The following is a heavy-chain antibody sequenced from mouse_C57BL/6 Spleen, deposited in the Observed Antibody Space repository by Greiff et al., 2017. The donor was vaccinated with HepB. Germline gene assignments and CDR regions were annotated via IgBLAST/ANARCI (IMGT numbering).Heavy chain of an antibody. CDR3: ARCGNYAMDY. CDR2: ISYDGSN. CDR1: GYSITSGYY. V-gene: IGHV3-6*01. J-gene: IGHJ4*01. D-gene: IGHD1-1*02. Sequence: EVKLVESGPGLVKPSQSLSLTCSVTGYSITSGYYWNWIRQFPGNKLEWMGYISYDGSNNYNPSLKNRISITRDTSKNQFFLKLNSVTTEDTATYYCARCGNYAMDYWGQGTSVTVSS.